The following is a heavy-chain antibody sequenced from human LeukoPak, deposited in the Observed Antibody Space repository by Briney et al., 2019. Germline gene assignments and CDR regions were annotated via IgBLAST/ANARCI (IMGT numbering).Heavy chain of an antibody. J-gene: IGHJ4*02. CDR1: GGSISSSSHY. CDR3: ARQSDSSGYYSFNY. D-gene: IGHD3-22*01. Sequence: SETLSLTCTVSGGSISSSSHYWGWIRQPPGKGLEWIGTIYYRGSSSYNPSLKSRVTMSVDTSKNHFSLKLSSVTAADTAVYFCARQSDSSGYYSFNYWGQGTLVTVSS. V-gene: IGHV4-39*01. CDR2: IYYRGSS.